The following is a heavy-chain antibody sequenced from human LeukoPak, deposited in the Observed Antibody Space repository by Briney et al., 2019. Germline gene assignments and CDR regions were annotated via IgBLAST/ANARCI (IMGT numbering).Heavy chain of an antibody. CDR1: GYTFTSYY. J-gene: IGHJ4*02. Sequence: ASVKVSCKASGYTFTSYYMHWVRQAPGQGLEWMGIINPSGGSTSYAQKFQGRVTMTRDTYTSTVYMELSSLRSEDTAVYYCARERSSGWYMWTKPDYWGQGTLVTVSS. D-gene: IGHD6-19*01. CDR3: ARERSSGWYMWTKPDY. CDR2: INPSGGST. V-gene: IGHV1-46*01.